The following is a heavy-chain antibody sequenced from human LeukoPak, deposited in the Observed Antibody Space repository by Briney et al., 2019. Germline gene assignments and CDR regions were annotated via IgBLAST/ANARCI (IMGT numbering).Heavy chain of an antibody. Sequence: GGSLRLSCAASGFTFSSYGMSWVRQAPGKGLDWVSAISSSGSNTHYADSVKGRFTISRDNSKNTLNLQMNSLRAEDTAVYYCAKDISLGRYFDWLLYAADYWGQGTLVTVSS. V-gene: IGHV3-23*01. CDR3: AKDISLGRYFDWLLYAADY. CDR2: ISSSGSNT. D-gene: IGHD3-9*01. CDR1: GFTFSSYG. J-gene: IGHJ4*02.